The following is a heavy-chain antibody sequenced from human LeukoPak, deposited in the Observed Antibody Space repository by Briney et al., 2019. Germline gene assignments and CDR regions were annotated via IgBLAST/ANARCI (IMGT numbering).Heavy chain of an antibody. D-gene: IGHD4-17*01. V-gene: IGHV1-46*01. CDR1: GYTFTSYY. Sequence: ASVKVSCKASGYTFTSYYMHWVRQAPGQGLEWMGIINPSGGSTSYAQKFQGRVTMTRDTSTSTAYMELSRLRSDDTAVYYCARDLSHDYGDDYWGQGTLVTVSS. CDR2: INPSGGST. J-gene: IGHJ4*02. CDR3: ARDLSHDYGDDY.